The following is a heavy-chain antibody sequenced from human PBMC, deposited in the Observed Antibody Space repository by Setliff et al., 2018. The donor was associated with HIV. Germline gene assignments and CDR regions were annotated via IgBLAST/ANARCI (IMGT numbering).Heavy chain of an antibody. CDR3: ARGVATNLDP. J-gene: IGHJ5*02. CDR1: GFTFTFSTYT. D-gene: IGHD5-12*01. Sequence: PGESLRLSCAASGFTFTFSTYTMNWVRQAPGKGLEWVSSINGDSTFIYYADSVKGRFTISRDNAKNSLYLQMNSLRAEDTAVYYCARGVATNLDPWGQGSLVTVSS. CDR2: INGDSTFI. V-gene: IGHV3-21*01.